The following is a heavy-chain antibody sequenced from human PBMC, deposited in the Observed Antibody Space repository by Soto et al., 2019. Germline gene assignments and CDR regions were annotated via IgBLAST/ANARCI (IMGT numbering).Heavy chain of an antibody. Sequence: GGSLRLSCAASGFTFSSYAISWVRRAPGKGLEWVSAISGSGGSTYYADSVKGRFTISRDNSKNTLYLQMNSLRAEDTAVNYCAKDERYCSGGSCYLGDFDYWGQGT. CDR1: GFTFSSYA. D-gene: IGHD2-15*01. CDR2: ISGSGGST. CDR3: AKDERYCSGGSCYLGDFDY. V-gene: IGHV3-23*01. J-gene: IGHJ4*02.